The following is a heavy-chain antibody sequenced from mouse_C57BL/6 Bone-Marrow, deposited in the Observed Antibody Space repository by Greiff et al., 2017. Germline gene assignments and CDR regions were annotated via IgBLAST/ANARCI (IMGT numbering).Heavy chain of an antibody. CDR3: ARGNWAWFAY. J-gene: IGHJ3*01. D-gene: IGHD4-1*01. Sequence: VQLQESGAELVRPGTSVKVSCKASGYAFTNYLIEWVKQRPGQGLEWIGVINPGSGGTNYNEKFKGKATLTAYKSSSPAYMQLSSLASEDSAVYFCARGNWAWFAYWGQGTLVTVSA. V-gene: IGHV1-54*01. CDR1: GYAFTNYL. CDR2: INPGSGGT.